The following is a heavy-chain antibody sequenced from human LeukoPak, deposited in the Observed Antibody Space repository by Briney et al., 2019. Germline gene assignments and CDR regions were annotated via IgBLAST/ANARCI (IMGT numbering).Heavy chain of an antibody. CDR1: GFTFSSYW. CDR3: ARSRERFLEWLLLEPFDY. J-gene: IGHJ4*02. Sequence: GGSLRLSCAASGFTFSSYWMSWVRQAPGKGLEWVANIKQDGSEKYYVDSVKGRFTISRDNAKNSLYLQMNSLRAEDTAVYYCARSRERFLEWLLLEPFDYWGQGTLVTVSS. V-gene: IGHV3-7*01. D-gene: IGHD3-3*01. CDR2: IKQDGSEK.